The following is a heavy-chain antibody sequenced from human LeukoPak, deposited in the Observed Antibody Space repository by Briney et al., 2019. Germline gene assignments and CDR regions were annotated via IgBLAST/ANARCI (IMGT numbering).Heavy chain of an antibody. V-gene: IGHV3-48*03. D-gene: IGHD3-9*01. J-gene: IGHJ4*01. Sequence: GGSLRLSCAASGVIFDSYEMNWVRQAPGKGLEWVAYISYSGNSIYYADSVKGRFTISRDNFRDTVFLELTTLRPEDTGLYYCVRDLTSGARFDFWGPGTLVTVSS. CDR1: GVIFDSYE. CDR3: VRDLTSGARFDF. CDR2: ISYSGNSI.